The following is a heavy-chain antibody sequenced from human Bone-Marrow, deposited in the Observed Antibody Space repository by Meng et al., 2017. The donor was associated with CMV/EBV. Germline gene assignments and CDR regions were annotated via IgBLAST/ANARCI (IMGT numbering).Heavy chain of an antibody. D-gene: IGHD4-23*01. J-gene: IGHJ4*02. CDR1: GFTFSSYW. CDR3: ADGGNGIDY. V-gene: IGHV3-23*01. Sequence: GGSLTLSCAASGFTFSSYWMSWVRQAPGKGLEWVSAISGSGGSTYYADSVKGRFTISRDNSKNTLYLQMNSLRAEDTAVYYCADGGNGIDYWGQGTLVTVSS. CDR2: ISGSGGST.